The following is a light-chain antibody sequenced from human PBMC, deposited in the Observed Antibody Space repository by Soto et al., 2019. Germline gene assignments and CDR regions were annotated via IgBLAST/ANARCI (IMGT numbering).Light chain of an antibody. V-gene: IGKV3-20*01. J-gene: IGKJ1*01. Sequence: EIVLTQSPGTLSLSPGERATLSCRASQSVSSTYLAWYQQKPGQAPRLLIYGVSSRATGIPDRFSGRGSGTDFTLTISRLEPEDFAVYYCQQYGSSPETFGQGTKV. CDR2: GVS. CDR1: QSVSSTY. CDR3: QQYGSSPET.